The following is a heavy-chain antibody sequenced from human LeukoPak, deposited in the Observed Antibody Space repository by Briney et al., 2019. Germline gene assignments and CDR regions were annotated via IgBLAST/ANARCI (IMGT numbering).Heavy chain of an antibody. D-gene: IGHD6-25*01. V-gene: IGHV3-30*03. CDR1: GFTFSSYS. J-gene: IGHJ3*02. Sequence: GGSLRLSCAASGFTFSSYSMNWVRQAPGKGLEWVAVISYDGSNKYYADSVKGRFTISRDNSKNTLYLQMNSLRAEDTAVYYCARPRRGYGTHDAFDIWGQGTMVTVSS. CDR3: ARPRRGYGTHDAFDI. CDR2: ISYDGSNK.